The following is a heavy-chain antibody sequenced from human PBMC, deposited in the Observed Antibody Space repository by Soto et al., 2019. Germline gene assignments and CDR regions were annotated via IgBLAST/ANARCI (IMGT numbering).Heavy chain of an antibody. Sequence: GGSLRLSCAASEFAFSSYPMSWVRQAPGKGLEWVSSNSGSGDTTYYADSVKGRFTISRDNFKNTLYLHMNSLRAEDTAVYSCARVVPAARDYFDYWGQGTLVTVSS. CDR1: EFAFSSYP. CDR3: ARVVPAARDYFDY. V-gene: IGHV3-23*01. CDR2: NSGSGDTT. J-gene: IGHJ4*02. D-gene: IGHD2-2*01.